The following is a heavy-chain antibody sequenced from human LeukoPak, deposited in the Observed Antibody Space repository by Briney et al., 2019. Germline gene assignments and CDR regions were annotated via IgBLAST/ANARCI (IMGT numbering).Heavy chain of an antibody. CDR1: GGSISSSSYY. CDR2: IYYSGST. J-gene: IGHJ4*02. D-gene: IGHD3-22*01. Sequence: SETLSLTCTVSGGSISSSSYYWGWIRQPPGKGLEWIGSIYYSGSTYYNPSLKSRVTISVDTSKNQFSLKLSSVTAADTAVYYCARISYYYDSSGYQWYFDYWGQGTLVTVSS. V-gene: IGHV4-39*01. CDR3: ARISYYYDSSGYQWYFDY.